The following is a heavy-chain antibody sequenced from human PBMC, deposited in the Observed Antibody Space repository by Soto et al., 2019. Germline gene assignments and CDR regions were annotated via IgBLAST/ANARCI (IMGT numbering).Heavy chain of an antibody. Sequence: PGGSLRLSCAASGFTFSTYGMHWVRQAPGKGLEWVALISYDGSNKYYADSVKGRFTISRDNSKNTLYLQMNSLRAEDTAVYYCAKDNYGSGSYYNPFDYWGQGSLVTFSS. CDR1: GFTFSTYG. D-gene: IGHD3-10*01. J-gene: IGHJ4*02. V-gene: IGHV3-30*18. CDR2: ISYDGSNK. CDR3: AKDNYGSGSYYNPFDY.